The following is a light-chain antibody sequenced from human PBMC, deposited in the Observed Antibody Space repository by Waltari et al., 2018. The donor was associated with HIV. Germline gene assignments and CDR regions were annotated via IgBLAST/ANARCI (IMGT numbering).Light chain of an antibody. CDR3: ASWDGGLSGFV. CDR2: RAG. V-gene: IGLV1-47*01. CDR1: SDNTGTSD. J-gene: IGLJ1*01. Sequence: QAVLIQPPSTSGTPGQSVSISCSGTSDNTGTSDVYWYQQFPGMAPKFLLVRAGQRAAGVPDRFSGSKSGTSASLVISGLRSEDEADYYCASWDGGLSGFVFGTGTKVTVL.